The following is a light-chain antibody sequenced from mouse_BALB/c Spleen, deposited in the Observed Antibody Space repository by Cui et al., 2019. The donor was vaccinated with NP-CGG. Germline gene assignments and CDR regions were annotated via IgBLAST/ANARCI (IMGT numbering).Light chain of an antibody. CDR2: GTN. CDR3: ALWYSNHWV. Sequence: VVPQESALTTSPGETVTLTCRSRTGAVTTSNYANWVQEKPDHLFTGLIGGTNNRPPGVPARFSGSLIGDKAALTITGAQTEDEATYFCALWYSNHWVFGGGTKLTVL. CDR1: TGAVTTSNY. V-gene: IGLV1*01. J-gene: IGLJ1*01.